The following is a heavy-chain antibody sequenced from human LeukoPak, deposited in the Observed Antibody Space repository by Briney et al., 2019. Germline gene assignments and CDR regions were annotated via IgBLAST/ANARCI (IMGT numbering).Heavy chain of an antibody. J-gene: IGHJ4*02. V-gene: IGHV3-30-3*01. D-gene: IGHD3-16*02. CDR2: ISYDGSNK. CDR3: ARGRSDYDYVWGSYRYPIDY. Sequence: PGGSLRLSCAASGFTFSSYAMHWVRQAPGKGLEWVAVISYDGSNKYYADSVKGRFTISRDNSKNTLYLQMNSLRAEDTAVYYCARGRSDYDYVWGSYRYPIDYWGQGTLVTVSS. CDR1: GFTFSSYA.